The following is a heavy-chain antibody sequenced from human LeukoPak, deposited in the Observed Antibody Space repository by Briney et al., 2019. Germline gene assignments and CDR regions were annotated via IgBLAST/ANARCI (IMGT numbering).Heavy chain of an antibody. V-gene: IGHV4-39*01. D-gene: IGHD4-17*01. CDR2: IYYSGST. J-gene: IGHJ4*02. CDR1: GGSISSSSYY. Sequence: PSETLSLTCTVSGGSISSSSYYWGWIRQPPGKGLEWIGSIYYSGSTYYNLSLKSRVTISVDTSKNQFSLKLSSVTAADTAVYYCARLSRYYGDYLDYWGQGTLVTVSS. CDR3: ARLSRYYGDYLDY.